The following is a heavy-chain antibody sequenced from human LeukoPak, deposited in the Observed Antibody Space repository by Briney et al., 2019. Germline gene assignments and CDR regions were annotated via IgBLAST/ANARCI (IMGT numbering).Heavy chain of an antibody. Sequence: GDSLKISCTGSGYTFTNYWIAWVRQMPGKGLEWMGIVSPDDSDPRYSPSFQSQVTLSAAKSISTASLEWSSLKASDTAMYYCATNHDYGDFPFDYRGQGTLVTVS. V-gene: IGHV5-51*01. J-gene: IGHJ4*02. CDR3: ATNHDYGDFPFDY. D-gene: IGHD4-17*01. CDR1: GYTFTNYW. CDR2: VSPDDSDP.